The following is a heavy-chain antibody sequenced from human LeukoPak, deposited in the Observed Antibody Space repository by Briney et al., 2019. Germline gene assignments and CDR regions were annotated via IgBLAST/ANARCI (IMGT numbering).Heavy chain of an antibody. J-gene: IGHJ4*02. Sequence: ASVTVSYKASGGTFKNYAISWVRQAPGQGLEWMGWINPNSGGTNYAQRFQGRVTMTRDTSISTAYMELSSLRSEDTAVYYCAREASPPYSSGWYRASGFDYWGQGTLVTVSS. CDR2: INPNSGGT. V-gene: IGHV1-2*02. D-gene: IGHD6-19*01. CDR3: AREASPPYSSGWYRASGFDY. CDR1: GGTFKNYA.